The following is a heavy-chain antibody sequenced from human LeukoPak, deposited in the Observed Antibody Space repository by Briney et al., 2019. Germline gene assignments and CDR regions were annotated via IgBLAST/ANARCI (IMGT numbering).Heavy chain of an antibody. CDR3: AKVTGPGDDILTTAFDY. V-gene: IGHV3-48*01. CDR1: GFTFSTYS. J-gene: IGHJ4*02. D-gene: IGHD3-9*01. CDR2: ITSSSNII. Sequence: GGSLRLSCAASGFTFSTYSMNWVRQAPGKGLEWLSYITSSSNIIYYADSVKGRFTISRDNAKNSLYLQMNSLRAEDTAVYYCAKVTGPGDDILTTAFDYWGQGTLVTVSS.